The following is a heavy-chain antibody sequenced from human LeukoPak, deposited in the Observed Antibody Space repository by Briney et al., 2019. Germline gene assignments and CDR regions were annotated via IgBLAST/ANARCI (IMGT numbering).Heavy chain of an antibody. Sequence: SETLSLTCSVSDGSINSYYGNWIRRPPGKGLEWIGYIYYNGNTNYSPSLKSRVTMSVDTSKNLFSLKVSSVTAADTAVYYCASGRSNYYGMDVWGQGTTVTVSS. CDR2: IYYNGNT. CDR1: DGSINSYY. D-gene: IGHD1-26*01. CDR3: ASGRSNYYGMDV. V-gene: IGHV4-59*01. J-gene: IGHJ6*02.